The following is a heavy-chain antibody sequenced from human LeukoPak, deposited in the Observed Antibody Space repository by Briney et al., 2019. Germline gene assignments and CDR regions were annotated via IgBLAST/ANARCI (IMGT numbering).Heavy chain of an antibody. CDR3: TTVGYGGSFDY. J-gene: IGHJ4*02. CDR2: LKRKTDGGTT. Sequence: PGGSLRLSCAASGFTFSNAWMSWVRQAPGKGVEWVGRLKRKTDGGTTDYAAPVKGRFTISRDDSKKTLYLQMNSLKTEDTAVYYCTTVGYGGSFDYWGQGTLVTVSS. D-gene: IGHD5-18*01. V-gene: IGHV3-15*01. CDR1: GFTFSNAW.